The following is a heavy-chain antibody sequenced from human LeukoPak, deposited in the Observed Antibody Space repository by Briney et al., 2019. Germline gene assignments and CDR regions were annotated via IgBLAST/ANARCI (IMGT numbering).Heavy chain of an antibody. CDR3: ARAAYSSSWYESYFDY. Sequence: ASVKVSCKASGYTFTSYDINWVRQAPGQGLEWMGIINPSGGSTSYAQKFQGRVTMTRDTSTSTVYMELSSLRSEDTAVYYCARAAYSSSWYESYFDYWGQGTLVTVSS. CDR1: GYTFTSYD. J-gene: IGHJ4*02. V-gene: IGHV1-46*01. D-gene: IGHD6-13*01. CDR2: INPSGGST.